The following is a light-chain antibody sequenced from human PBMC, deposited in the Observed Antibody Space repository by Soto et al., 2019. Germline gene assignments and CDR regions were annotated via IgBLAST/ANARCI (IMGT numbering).Light chain of an antibody. CDR3: QSYDGCLSAHYV. CDR1: SSNIGSTYD. V-gene: IGLV1-40*01. J-gene: IGLJ1*01. Sequence: QAVVPQPPSVSGAPGQRVTISCTGSSSNIGSTYDVQWYQQLPGTAPKLLIYGNSNRPSGVPDRFSGSKSGTSASLAITGLQADDDADYDCQSYDGCLSAHYVLGTGTKLTVL. CDR2: GNS.